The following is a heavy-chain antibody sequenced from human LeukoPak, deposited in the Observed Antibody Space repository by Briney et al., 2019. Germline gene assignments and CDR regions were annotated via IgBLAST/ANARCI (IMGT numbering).Heavy chain of an antibody. D-gene: IGHD3-22*01. CDR3: AKEGDYYDSSRALDY. Sequence: GGSLRLSCAASGFTFDDYAMHWVRQAPGKGLEWVSLISGDGGSTYYADSVKGRFTISRDNSKNSLYLQMNSLRTEDTAVYYCAKEGDYYDSSRALDYWGQGTLVTVSS. V-gene: IGHV3-43*02. CDR2: ISGDGGST. J-gene: IGHJ4*02. CDR1: GFTFDDYA.